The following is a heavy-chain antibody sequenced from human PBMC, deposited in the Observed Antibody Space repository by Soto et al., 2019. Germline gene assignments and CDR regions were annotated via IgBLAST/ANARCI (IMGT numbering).Heavy chain of an antibody. J-gene: IGHJ4*02. D-gene: IGHD3-22*01. CDR2: ISGSGGST. CDR1: VFTFSSYA. CDR3: AKARYYDSTGYLYYFDY. V-gene: IGHV3-23*01. Sequence: RGSLRLSCAASVFTFSSYAMSWVRQAPGKGLEWVSSISGSGGSTYYADSVKGRFTISRDNSKNTLYLQMNSLRAEDTAVYYCAKARYYDSTGYLYYFDYWGQGTLVTVSS.